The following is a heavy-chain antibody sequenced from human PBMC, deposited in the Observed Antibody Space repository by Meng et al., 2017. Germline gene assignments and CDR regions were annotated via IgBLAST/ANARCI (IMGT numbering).Heavy chain of an antibody. D-gene: IGHD3-22*01. CDR1: GFTFSSYA. CDR2: ISYDGSNK. Sequence: VQLVGSGGGLVKPGGSLRRSCAASGFTFSSYAMHWVRQAPGKGLEWVAVISYDGSNKYYADSVKGRFTISRDNSKNTLYLQMNSLRAEDTAVYYCATMIVVNYWGQGTLVTVSS. J-gene: IGHJ4*02. CDR3: ATMIVVNY. V-gene: IGHV3-30*01.